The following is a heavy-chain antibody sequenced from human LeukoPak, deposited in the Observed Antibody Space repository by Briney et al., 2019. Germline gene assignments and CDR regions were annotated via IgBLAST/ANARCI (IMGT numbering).Heavy chain of an antibody. D-gene: IGHD3-3*01. CDR1: GFTFSSYG. J-gene: IGHJ6*03. Sequence: GGSLRLSCAASGFTFSSYGMHWVRQAPGKGLEWLAGIATDGSFAYYADSVKGRFTISRDNAKNSLYLQMNSLRAEDTAVYYCARASKSPDFWSPLPYYYYYMDVWGKGTTVTVSS. CDR2: IATDGSFA. CDR3: ARASKSPDFWSPLPYYYYYMDV. V-gene: IGHV3-33*08.